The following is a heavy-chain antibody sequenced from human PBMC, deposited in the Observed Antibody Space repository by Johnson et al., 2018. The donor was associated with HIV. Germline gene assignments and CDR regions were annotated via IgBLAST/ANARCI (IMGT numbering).Heavy chain of an antibody. D-gene: IGHD6-19*01. J-gene: IGHJ3*02. V-gene: IGHV3-7*03. CDR2: IKQDGSEK. Sequence: VQLVESGGGVVQPGRSLRLSCAASGFTFSSYGMHWVRQAPGKGLEWVANIKQDGSEKYYVDSVKGRFTISRDNAKNSLYLQMNSLRAEDTALYYCAKGSSGWYSDAFDIWGQGTMVTVSS. CDR1: GFTFSSYG. CDR3: AKGSSGWYSDAFDI.